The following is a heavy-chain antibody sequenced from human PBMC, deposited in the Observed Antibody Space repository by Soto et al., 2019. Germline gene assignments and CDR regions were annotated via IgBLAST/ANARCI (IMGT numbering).Heavy chain of an antibody. CDR1: GGTFSSYT. J-gene: IGHJ6*03. V-gene: IGHV1-69*02. CDR3: ARGYYDILTGYYREDYYYYMDV. Sequence: SVKVSCKASGGTFSSYTISWVRQAPGQGLEWMGRIIPILGIANYAQKFQGRVTITADKSTSTAYMELSSLRSEDTAVYYCARGYYDILTGYYREDYYYYMDVWGKGTTVTVSS. D-gene: IGHD3-9*01. CDR2: IIPILGIA.